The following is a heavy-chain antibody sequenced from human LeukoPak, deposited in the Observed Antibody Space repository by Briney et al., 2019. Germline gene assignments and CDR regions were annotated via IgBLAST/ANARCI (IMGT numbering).Heavy chain of an antibody. CDR3: ARRPIKYYYYGMDV. Sequence: PGRSLRLSCAASGFTFSSYGMHWVRQAPGKGLEWMTVISYDGSNKYYADSVKGRFTISRDNSKNTLYLQMNSLRAEDTAVYYCARRPIKYYYYGMDVWGQGTTVTVSS. V-gene: IGHV3-30*03. CDR2: ISYDGSNK. J-gene: IGHJ6*02. CDR1: GFTFSSYG.